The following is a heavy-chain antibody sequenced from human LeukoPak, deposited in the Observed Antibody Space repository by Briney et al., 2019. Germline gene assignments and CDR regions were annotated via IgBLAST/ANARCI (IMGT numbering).Heavy chain of an antibody. V-gene: IGHV4-59*12. J-gene: IGHJ2*01. CDR2: IYYSGSA. D-gene: IGHD4-17*01. Sequence: SETLSLTCSVSGGSISSYYWSWVRHPPGKGLERIGYIYYSGSANYNPSLKSRVTISVDTSKNQFSLKLSSVTAADTAVYYCARRGSGDYVRYFDLWGRGTLVTVSS. CDR1: GGSISSYY. CDR3: ARRGSGDYVRYFDL.